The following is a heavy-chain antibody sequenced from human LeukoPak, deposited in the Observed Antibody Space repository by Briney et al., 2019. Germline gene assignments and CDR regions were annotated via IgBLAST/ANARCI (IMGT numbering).Heavy chain of an antibody. J-gene: IGHJ4*02. D-gene: IGHD1-26*01. Sequence: ASVKVSRKASGYTFTSYGISWVRQAPGQGLEWMGWISAYNGNTNYAQKLQGRVTMTTDTSTSTAYMELRSLRSDDTAVYYCARSLSGSYYGVYFDYWGQGTLVTVSS. CDR1: GYTFTSYG. CDR2: ISAYNGNT. CDR3: ARSLSGSYYGVYFDY. V-gene: IGHV1-18*01.